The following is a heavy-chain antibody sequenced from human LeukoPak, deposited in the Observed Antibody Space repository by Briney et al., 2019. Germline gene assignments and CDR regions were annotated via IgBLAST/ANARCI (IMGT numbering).Heavy chain of an antibody. D-gene: IGHD6-13*01. CDR1: GFTFSSYS. V-gene: IGHV3-21*01. Sequence: PGRSLRLSCAASGFTFSSYSMNWVRQAPGKRLEWVSSISSSSSYIYYADSVKGRFTISRDNAKNSLYLQMNSLRAEDMAVYYCARDYSSSWAGAFDIWGQGTMVTVSS. CDR2: ISSSSSYI. J-gene: IGHJ3*02. CDR3: ARDYSSSWAGAFDI.